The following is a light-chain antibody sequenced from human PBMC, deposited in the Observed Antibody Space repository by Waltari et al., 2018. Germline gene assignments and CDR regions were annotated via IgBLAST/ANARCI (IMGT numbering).Light chain of an antibody. J-gene: IGKJ5*01. Sequence: EIVMTQSPATLSVSPGEKATVSCRASQSVSSNVAWYQKKPGQAPRLLIYDASTRATSIPARFRGSGSGTEFTLTISSLQSEDFAVYYCQQYNRWPPITFGQGTRLEIK. V-gene: IGKV3-15*01. CDR3: QQYNRWPPIT. CDR2: DAS. CDR1: QSVSSN.